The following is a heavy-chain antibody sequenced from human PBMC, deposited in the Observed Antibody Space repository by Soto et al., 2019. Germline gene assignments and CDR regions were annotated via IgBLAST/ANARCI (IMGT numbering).Heavy chain of an antibody. D-gene: IGHD3-16*01. J-gene: IGHJ4*02. CDR2: ISGSGDST. CDR3: AKRGNDSIWGSLRSTHLDS. Sequence: EVQLLESGGGLVQPGGSLRLSCAASGFTFSSYAMSWVRQAPGKGLEWVSVISGSGDSTYYADSVKGRFTISRGNSKNTLYLQINSLRAEDTAVYYCAKRGNDSIWGSLRSTHLDSWGQGTLVTVS. V-gene: IGHV3-23*01. CDR1: GFTFSSYA.